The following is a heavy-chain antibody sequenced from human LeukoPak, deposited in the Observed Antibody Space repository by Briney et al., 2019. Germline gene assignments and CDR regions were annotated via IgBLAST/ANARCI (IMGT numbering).Heavy chain of an antibody. CDR3: AKRTFYYDSSGMDV. V-gene: IGHV3-66*01. CDR2: IYSGGSS. J-gene: IGHJ6*02. Sequence: GGSLRLSCAASGFTVSSNYMSWVRQAPGKGLEWVSVIYSGGSSFYADSVKGRFTISRDNSKNTLYLQMNSLRAEDTAVFYCAKRTFYYDSSGMDVWGHGTTVTVSS. CDR1: GFTVSSNY. D-gene: IGHD3-22*01.